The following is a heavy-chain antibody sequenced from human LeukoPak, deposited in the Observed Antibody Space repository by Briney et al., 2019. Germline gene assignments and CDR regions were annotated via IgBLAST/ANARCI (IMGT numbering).Heavy chain of an antibody. CDR2: ISAYNGNT. CDR3: ARKGGSKYGDYAYFDY. CDR1: GYTFTGYY. Sequence: ASVKVSCKASGYTFTGYYMQWVRQAPGQGLEWMGWISAYNGNTNYAQKLQGRVTMTTDTSTSTAYMELRSLRSDDTAVYYCARKGGSKYGDYAYFDYWGQGTLVTVSS. V-gene: IGHV1-18*04. J-gene: IGHJ4*02. D-gene: IGHD4-17*01.